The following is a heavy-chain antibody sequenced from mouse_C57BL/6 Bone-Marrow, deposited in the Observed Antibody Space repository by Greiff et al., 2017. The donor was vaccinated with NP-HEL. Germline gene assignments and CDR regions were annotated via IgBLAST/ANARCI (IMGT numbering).Heavy chain of an antibody. D-gene: IGHD2-3*01. V-gene: IGHV1-72*01. J-gene: IGHJ3*01. CDR2: IDPNSGGT. Sequence: QVQLKQPGAELVKPGASVKLSCKASGYTFTSYWMHWVKQRPGRGLEWIGRIDPNSGGTKYNEKFKSKATLTVDKPSSTAYMQLSSLTSEDSAVYYCARSPDGSTGAYWGQGTLVTVSA. CDR1: GYTFTSYW. CDR3: ARSPDGSTGAY.